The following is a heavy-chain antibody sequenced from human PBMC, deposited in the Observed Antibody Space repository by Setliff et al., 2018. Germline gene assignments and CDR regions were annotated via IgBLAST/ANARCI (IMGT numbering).Heavy chain of an antibody. J-gene: IGHJ6*03. CDR3: ATNPPKGPSGGYYYDDPYYYYMDV. CDR1: GFTFTTYW. D-gene: IGHD3-22*01. CDR2: INSDGSST. V-gene: IGHV3-74*01. Sequence: GGSLRLSCAASGFTFTTYWMYWVRQSPGKGLAWVSRINSDGSSTTYADSVKGRFTISRDNAKNTLYLQVNSLRAEDTAVYYCATNPPKGPSGGYYYDDPYYYYMDVWGKGTTVTVSS.